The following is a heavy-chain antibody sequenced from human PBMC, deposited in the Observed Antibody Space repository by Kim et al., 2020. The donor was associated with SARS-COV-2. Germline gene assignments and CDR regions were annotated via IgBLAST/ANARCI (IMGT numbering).Heavy chain of an antibody. Sequence: GGSLRLSCAASGFTFSSYAMHWVRQAPGKGLEWVAVISYDGSNKYYADSVKGRFTISRDNSKNTLYLQMNSLRAEDTAVYYCAREDISGGRFDPWGQGTL. D-gene: IGHD2-15*01. CDR3: AREDISGGRFDP. J-gene: IGHJ5*02. CDR2: ISYDGSNK. CDR1: GFTFSSYA. V-gene: IGHV3-30-3*01.